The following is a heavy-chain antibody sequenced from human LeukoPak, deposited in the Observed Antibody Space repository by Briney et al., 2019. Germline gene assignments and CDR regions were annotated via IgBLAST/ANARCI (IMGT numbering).Heavy chain of an antibody. CDR2: ISWDGVS. CDR1: GFTFDDYA. V-gene: IGHV3-43D*03. J-gene: IGHJ4*02. Sequence: PGGSLRLSCAASGFTFDDYAIHWVRQAPGKGLEWVSLISWDGVSYYADAVKGRFTISRDNSKNSLYLQMNSLRAEDTALYYCAKDGSCDSSGLLDSWGQGTLVTVSS. D-gene: IGHD3-22*01. CDR3: AKDGSCDSSGLLDS.